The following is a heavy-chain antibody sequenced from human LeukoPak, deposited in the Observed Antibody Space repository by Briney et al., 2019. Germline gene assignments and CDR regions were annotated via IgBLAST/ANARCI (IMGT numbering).Heavy chain of an antibody. J-gene: IGHJ4*02. V-gene: IGHV3-21*01. D-gene: IGHD5-24*01. CDR1: GFTFSSYS. CDR3: AREPAGYNFDY. CDR2: ISSSSSYI. Sequence: GGSLRLSCAASGFTFSSYSMNWVRQAPGKGLEWVSSISSSSSYIYYADSVKGRFTISRDNAENSLYLQMNSLRAEDTAVYYCAREPAGYNFDYWGQGTLVTVSS.